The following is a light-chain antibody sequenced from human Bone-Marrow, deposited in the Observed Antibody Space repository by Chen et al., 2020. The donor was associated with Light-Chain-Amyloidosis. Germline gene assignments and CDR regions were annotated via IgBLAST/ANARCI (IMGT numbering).Light chain of an antibody. CDR1: SSDIGDYNY. Sequence: QSALTQPASVSGSPGQSITISCTGTSSDIGDYNYVSWYQQHPGKAPKLMIYDVSNRPSGVSDRFSGSKSGVTASLTISGLQAEDEADYFCSSYTSSSTRVFGGGTKLTVI. CDR3: SSYTSSSTRV. J-gene: IGLJ3*02. V-gene: IGLV2-14*01. CDR2: DVS.